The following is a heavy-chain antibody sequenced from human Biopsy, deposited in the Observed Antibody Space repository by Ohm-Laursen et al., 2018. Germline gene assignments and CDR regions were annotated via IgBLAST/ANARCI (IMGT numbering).Heavy chain of an antibody. V-gene: IGHV4-59*11. J-gene: IGHJ1*01. CDR1: GGPFTGHY. D-gene: IGHD4-23*01. CDR3: ARGSNEYGGLYFPH. Sequence: GTLSLTCTVSGGPFTGHYWSWIRQPPGKGLEWIGHISYTGYTSYNASLKSRVTISLDTSRKHFSLRLTSLAAADTAVYYCARGSNEYGGLYFPHWGQGTLVTVSS. CDR2: ISYTGYT.